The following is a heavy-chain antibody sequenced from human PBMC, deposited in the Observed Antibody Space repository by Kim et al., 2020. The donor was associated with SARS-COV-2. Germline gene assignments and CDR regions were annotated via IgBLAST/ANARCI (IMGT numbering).Heavy chain of an antibody. J-gene: IGHJ4*02. Sequence: YADSVKGGFTISRDNAKNSLYLQMNSLRAEDTAVYYCARDPRAHKRGFDYWGQGTLVTVSS. V-gene: IGHV3-11*01. CDR3: ARDPRAHKRGFDY.